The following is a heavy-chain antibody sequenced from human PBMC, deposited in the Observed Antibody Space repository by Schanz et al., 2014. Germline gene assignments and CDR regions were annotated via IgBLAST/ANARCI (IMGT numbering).Heavy chain of an antibody. V-gene: IGHV1-46*01. CDR3: ARGFLASGGKTFDC. J-gene: IGHJ4*02. CDR2: IHPSGGST. D-gene: IGHD1-26*01. CDR1: GYTFTSYF. Sequence: QVLLVQSGAEVKKPGASVKLSCEASGYTFTSYFLHWVRQAPGQGPEWMGIIHPSGGSTNYAQQFLGSLTMTRDTSTNTVYMNLSSLTSADTAVYYCARGFLASGGKTFDCWGQGTLVTVSS.